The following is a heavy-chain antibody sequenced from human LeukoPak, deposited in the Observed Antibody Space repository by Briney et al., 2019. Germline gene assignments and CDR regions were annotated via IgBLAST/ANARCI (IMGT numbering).Heavy chain of an antibody. CDR2: IYTSGST. J-gene: IGHJ4*02. CDR1: GGSISSHY. Sequence: PSETLSLTCTVSGGSISSHYWSWIRQPPGKGLEWIGYIYTSGSTNYNPSLKSRVTISVDTSKNQFSLKLSSVTAADTAVYYCARGGYSYGGYYFDYWGQGTLVTVSS. V-gene: IGHV4-4*09. CDR3: ARGGYSYGGYYFDY. D-gene: IGHD5-18*01.